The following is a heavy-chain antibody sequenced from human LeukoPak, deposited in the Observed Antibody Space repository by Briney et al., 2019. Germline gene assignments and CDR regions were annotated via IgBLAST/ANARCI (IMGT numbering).Heavy chain of an antibody. J-gene: IGHJ3*02. CDR1: GGSVSSHRYY. D-gene: IGHD3-22*01. CDR2: VYYSGST. Sequence: PSETLSLTCTVSGGSVSSHRYYWGWLRQPPGKGLEWIGSVYYSGSTYYDPSLKSRVVISVDTSKNQFSLKLSSVAAADTAVYYCARGSYDSSGYYYSPDAFDIWGQGTMVTVSS. CDR3: ARGSYDSSGYYYSPDAFDI. V-gene: IGHV4-39*07.